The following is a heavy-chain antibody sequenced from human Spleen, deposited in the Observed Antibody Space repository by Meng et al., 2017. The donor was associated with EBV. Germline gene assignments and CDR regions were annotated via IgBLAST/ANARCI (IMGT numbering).Heavy chain of an antibody. Sequence: QVQLVQSGAGVKKPGASVKVSCKASGYSFTSYGFSWVRQAPGQGLEWMGWISPYVGDTNYAQQFQGRVTMTTDTSSSTAYMELRSLRSDDTAVYYCARDSGNHGGLYYFDYWGQGTLVTVSS. CDR2: ISPYVGDT. V-gene: IGHV1-18*01. J-gene: IGHJ4*02. CDR1: GYSFTSYG. CDR3: ARDSGNHGGLYYFDY. D-gene: IGHD1-14*01.